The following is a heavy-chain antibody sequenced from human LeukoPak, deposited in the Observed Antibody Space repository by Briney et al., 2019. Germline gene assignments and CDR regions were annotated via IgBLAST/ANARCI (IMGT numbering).Heavy chain of an antibody. D-gene: IGHD3-3*01. CDR1: GGSISSYY. V-gene: IGHV4-59*01. Sequence: PSETLSLTCTVSGGSISSYYWSWIRQPPGKGLEWIGYIYYSGSTNYNPSLKSRVTISVDTSKNQFSLKLSSVTAADTAVYYCARGTFWSGYHYYYYGMDVWGQGTTVTVSS. J-gene: IGHJ6*02. CDR2: IYYSGST. CDR3: ARGTFWSGYHYYYYGMDV.